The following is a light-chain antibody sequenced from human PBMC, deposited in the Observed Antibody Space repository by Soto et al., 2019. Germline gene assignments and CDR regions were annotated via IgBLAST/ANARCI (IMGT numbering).Light chain of an antibody. CDR3: QHYGDSRYT. Sequence: ETVLTQSPGTLSLSPGDGDTLSCKASQSLDINYLAWYQQIPGQAPRLLIYGASNRATGIPDRFSGSGSGTDFTLTISRLEPEDFAVYYCQHYGDSRYTFGQGTKLEIK. V-gene: IGKV3-20*01. CDR1: QSLDINY. J-gene: IGKJ2*01. CDR2: GAS.